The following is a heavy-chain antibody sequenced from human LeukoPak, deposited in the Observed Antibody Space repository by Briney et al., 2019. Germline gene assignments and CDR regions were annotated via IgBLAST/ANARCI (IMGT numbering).Heavy chain of an antibody. CDR2: ISGSGGST. Sequence: GGSLRLSCAASGFTFSSYAMSWVRQAPGKGLEWVPAISGSGGSTYYADSVKGRFTISRDNSKNTLYLQMNSLRAEDTAVYYCAKDGEIRSGSYFDYWGQGTLVTVSS. V-gene: IGHV3-23*01. CDR3: AKDGEIRSGSYFDY. J-gene: IGHJ4*02. CDR1: GFTFSSYA. D-gene: IGHD3-10*01.